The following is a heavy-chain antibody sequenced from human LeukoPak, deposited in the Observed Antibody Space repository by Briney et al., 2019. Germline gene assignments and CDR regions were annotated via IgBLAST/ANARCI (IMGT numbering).Heavy chain of an antibody. CDR2: IIPILGIA. D-gene: IGHD3-22*01. CDR3: ARALIVVVGYYYYYGMDV. J-gene: IGHJ6*02. CDR1: GGTFSSYA. Sequence: SVKLSCKASGGTFSSYAISWVRQAPGQGLEWMGRIIPILGIANYAQQFHGRVTITADKSTSTAYMELSSLRSEDTAVYYCARALIVVVGYYYYYGMDVWGQGTTVTVSS. V-gene: IGHV1-69*04.